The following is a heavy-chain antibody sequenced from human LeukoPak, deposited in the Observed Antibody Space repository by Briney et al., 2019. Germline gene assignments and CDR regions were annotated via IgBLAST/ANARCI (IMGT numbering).Heavy chain of an antibody. V-gene: IGHV4-59*01. CDR3: ARISWPGDYGDFDY. J-gene: IGHJ4*02. CDR2: IYYSGNT. CDR1: GGSISPYF. Sequence: SATLSLTCTVSGGSISPYFWGWIRQPPWKGLEWIGNIYYSGNTNYNPSLKSRVTISVDTSKSQFSVRLNSVTAADTAIYYFARISWPGDYGDFDYWGQGTLVTVSS. D-gene: IGHD4-17*01.